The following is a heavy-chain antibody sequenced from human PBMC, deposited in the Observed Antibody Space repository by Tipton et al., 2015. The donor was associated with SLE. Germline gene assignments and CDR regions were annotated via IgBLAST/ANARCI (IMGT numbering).Heavy chain of an antibody. CDR3: ARHWEGWLQPGAFDI. CDR2: IYYTGST. Sequence: TLSLTCTVSGGSISSSSYYWGWIRQPPGKGLEWIGSIYYTGSTYHNPSLKSRVTISVDTSKNQFSLNLSPVTAADTAVYYCARHWEGWLQPGAFDIWGQGTMVTVSS. V-gene: IGHV4-39*01. CDR1: GGSISSSSYY. D-gene: IGHD5-24*01. J-gene: IGHJ3*02.